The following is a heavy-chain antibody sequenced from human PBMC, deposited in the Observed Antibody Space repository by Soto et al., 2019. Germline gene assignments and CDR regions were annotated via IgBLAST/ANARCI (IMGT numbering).Heavy chain of an antibody. CDR3: ARDLTPQALATIMVVDYYYYGMDV. CDR1: GFTFSSYS. D-gene: IGHD5-12*01. CDR2: ISSSSSYI. J-gene: IGHJ6*02. V-gene: IGHV3-21*01. Sequence: KAGGSLRLSCAASGFTFSSYSMNWVRQAPGKGLEWVSSISSSSSYIYYADSVKGRFTISRDNAKNSLYLQMNSLRAEDTAVYYCARDLTPQALATIMVVDYYYYGMDVWGQGTTVTVSS.